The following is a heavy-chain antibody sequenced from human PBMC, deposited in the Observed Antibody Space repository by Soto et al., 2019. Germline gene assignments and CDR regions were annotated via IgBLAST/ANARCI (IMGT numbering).Heavy chain of an antibody. Sequence: QLQLQESGPGLVKPSETLSLTCTASGGSISSSSYYWGWIRQPPGKGLEWIGSIYYSGSTYYNPSLKSRVTISVDTSKNQFSLKLSSVTAADTAVYYCASPKIAFYNWFDPWGQGTLVTVSS. J-gene: IGHJ5*02. CDR1: GGSISSSSYY. D-gene: IGHD3-3*02. V-gene: IGHV4-39*01. CDR3: ASPKIAFYNWFDP. CDR2: IYYSGST.